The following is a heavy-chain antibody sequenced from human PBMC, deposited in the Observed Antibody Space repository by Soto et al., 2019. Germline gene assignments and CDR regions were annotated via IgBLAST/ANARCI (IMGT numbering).Heavy chain of an antibody. V-gene: IGHV3-30*18. CDR3: AKDRRIPADGVGATPRPFYYYYGMDV. CDR2: ISCDGSNK. D-gene: IGHD1-26*01. J-gene: IGHJ6*02. CDR1: GFTFSSYG. Sequence: QVQLVESGGGVVQPGRSLRLSCAASGFTFSSYGMHWVRQAPGKGLEWVAVISCDGSNKYFADSVKGRFTISRDNSKNTLYLQMNSLRAEDTAVYYCAKDRRIPADGVGATPRPFYYYYGMDVWGQGTTVTVSS.